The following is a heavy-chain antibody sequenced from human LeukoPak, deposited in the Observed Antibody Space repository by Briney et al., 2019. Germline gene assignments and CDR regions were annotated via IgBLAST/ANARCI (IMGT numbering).Heavy chain of an antibody. CDR3: ARDLGARIAAAEPDRDY. CDR1: GGSISSSSYY. J-gene: IGHJ4*02. D-gene: IGHD6-13*01. Sequence: SETLSLTCAVSGGSISSSSYYWGWIRQPPGKGLEWIGSIYYSGSTYYNPSLKSRVTISVDTSKNQFSLKLSSVTAADTAVYYCARDLGARIAAAEPDRDYWGQGTLVTVSS. CDR2: IYYSGST. V-gene: IGHV4-39*07.